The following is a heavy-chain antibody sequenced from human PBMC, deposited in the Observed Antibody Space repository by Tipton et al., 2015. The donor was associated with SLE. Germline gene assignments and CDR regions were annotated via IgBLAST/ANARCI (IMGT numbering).Heavy chain of an antibody. J-gene: IGHJ4*02. D-gene: IGHD2/OR15-2a*01. Sequence: TLSLTCTVSGGSISPYYWSWLRQPPGKGLAWIGYIYSSGTTNYNPSLKSRVTISIDTSKNQFSLKLSSVTAADTAIYYCARANRGYWGQGTLVTVSS. V-gene: IGHV4-59*01. CDR2: IYSSGTT. CDR3: ARANRGY. CDR1: GGSISPYY.